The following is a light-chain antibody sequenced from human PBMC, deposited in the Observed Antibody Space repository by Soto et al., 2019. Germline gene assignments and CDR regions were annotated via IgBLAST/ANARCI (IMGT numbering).Light chain of an antibody. CDR3: QQYDNLPLT. CDR2: DAS. Sequence: DIQMTQSPSSLSASVGERVTITCQARQDISNYLNWYQQKPGKAPKLLIYDASNLETGVPSRFSGSGSGTDFTFTISSLQPEDIATYYCQQYDNLPLTFGGGTQVDIK. V-gene: IGKV1-33*01. CDR1: QDISNY. J-gene: IGKJ4*01.